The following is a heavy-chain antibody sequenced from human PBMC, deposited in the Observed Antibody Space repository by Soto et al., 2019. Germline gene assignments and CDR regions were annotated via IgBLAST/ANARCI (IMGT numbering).Heavy chain of an antibody. CDR3: ARGRAATKFDY. Sequence: QVQLQQWGAGLLKPSETLSLTCAVYGGSFSGYYWSWIRQPPGKGLEWIGEINHSGSTNYNPSLKSRVTISVDTSKNQFSLKLSSVTAADTAVYYCARGRAATKFDYWGQGTLVTVSS. J-gene: IGHJ4*02. CDR1: GGSFSGYY. D-gene: IGHD6-13*01. V-gene: IGHV4-34*01. CDR2: INHSGST.